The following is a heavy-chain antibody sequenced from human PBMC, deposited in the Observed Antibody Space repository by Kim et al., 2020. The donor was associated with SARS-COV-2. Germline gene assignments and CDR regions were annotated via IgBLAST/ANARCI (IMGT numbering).Heavy chain of an antibody. CDR2: IYPGDSDT. Sequence: GESLKISCKGSGYSFTSYWIGWVRQMPGKGLEWMGIIYPGDSDTRYSPSFQGQVTISADKSISTAYLQWSSLKASDTAMYYCAAGYSGYELNDAFDIWGQGTMVTVSS. V-gene: IGHV5-51*01. D-gene: IGHD5-12*01. CDR3: AAGYSGYELNDAFDI. J-gene: IGHJ3*02. CDR1: GYSFTSYW.